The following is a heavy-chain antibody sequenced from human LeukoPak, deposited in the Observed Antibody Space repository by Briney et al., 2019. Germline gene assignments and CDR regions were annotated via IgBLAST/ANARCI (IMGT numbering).Heavy chain of an antibody. CDR1: GFTFSSYA. V-gene: IGHV3-23*01. D-gene: IGHD6-13*01. Sequence: GGSLRLSCAASGFTFSSYAMGWVRQAPGKGLEWVSAISGSGGSTYYADSVKGRFTISRDNSKNTLYLQMNSLRAEDTAVYYCAKGSSSSWDHFDYWGQGTLVTVSS. CDR2: ISGSGGST. J-gene: IGHJ4*02. CDR3: AKGSSSSWDHFDY.